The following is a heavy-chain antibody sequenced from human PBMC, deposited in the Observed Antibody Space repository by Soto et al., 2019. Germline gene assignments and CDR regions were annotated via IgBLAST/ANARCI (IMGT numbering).Heavy chain of an antibody. D-gene: IGHD2-15*01. CDR2: IIPIFGTA. CDR3: ARGIWRDAFDI. CDR1: VGTFSSYA. Sequence: RXSVKVSCKASVGTFSSYAISWVRQAPGQGLEWMGGIIPIFGTANYAQKFQGRVTITADESTSTAYMELSSLRSEDTAVYYCARGIWRDAFDIWGQGTMVTVSS. J-gene: IGHJ3*02. V-gene: IGHV1-69*13.